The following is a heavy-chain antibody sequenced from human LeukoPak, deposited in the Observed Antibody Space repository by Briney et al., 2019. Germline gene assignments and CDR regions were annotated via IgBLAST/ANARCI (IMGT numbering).Heavy chain of an antibody. CDR2: MYTSGSA. D-gene: IGHD6-13*01. V-gene: IGHV4-4*07. J-gene: IGHJ4*02. CDR1: GGSISTYY. CDR3: ARLPPYSSSWYFDY. Sequence: SETLSLTCTVSGGSISTYYWSWIRRPAGKGLEWIGRMYTSGSANYNPSLRSRVTMSVDTSKNQFSLKLSSVTAADTAVYYCARLPPYSSSWYFDYWGQGTLVTVSS.